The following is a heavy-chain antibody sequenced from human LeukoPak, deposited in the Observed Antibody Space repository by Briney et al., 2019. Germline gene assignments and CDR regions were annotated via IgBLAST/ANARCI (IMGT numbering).Heavy chain of an antibody. CDR1: GFTFSSYA. V-gene: IGHV3-23*01. D-gene: IGHD4-17*01. CDR3: AKDRGGGDYVPYYFDY. CDR2: ISGSGGST. J-gene: IGHJ4*02. Sequence: GGSLRLSCAASGFTFSSYAMSWVRQAPGKGLEWVSAISGSGGSTYYADSVKGRFTIPRDNSKNTLYLQMNSMRADDTAVYYCAKDRGGGDYVPYYFDYWGQGTLVTVSS.